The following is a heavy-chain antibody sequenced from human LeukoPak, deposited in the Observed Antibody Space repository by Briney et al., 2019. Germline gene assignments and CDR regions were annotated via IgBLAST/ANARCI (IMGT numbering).Heavy chain of an antibody. CDR1: GGSFSGYY. J-gene: IGHJ4*02. V-gene: IGHV4-34*01. Sequence: SETLSLTCAVYGGSFSGYYWSWIRQPPGKGLEWIGEINHSGSTNYNPSLKSRVTISVDTSKNRFSLKLSSVTAADTAVYYCARGFKGTAMVLYFDYWGQGTLVTVSS. D-gene: IGHD5-18*01. CDR3: ARGFKGTAMVLYFDY. CDR2: INHSGST.